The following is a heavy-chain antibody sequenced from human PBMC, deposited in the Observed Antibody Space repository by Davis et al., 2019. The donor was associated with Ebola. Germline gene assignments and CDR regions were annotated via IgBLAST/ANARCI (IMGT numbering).Heavy chain of an antibody. J-gene: IGHJ4*02. CDR3: ARGGYTWNYVPNPIDY. D-gene: IGHD1-7*01. CDR2: ISTDNGNS. V-gene: IGHV1-18*01. Sequence: ASVKVSCKTSGYTFTSFGIIWVRQAPGQGLEWMGWISTDNGNSNYEQKFQGRVTMTTDTSTSTAYMELRSLRSDDTAVYYCARGGYTWNYVPNPIDYWGQGALVTVSS. CDR1: GYTFTSFG.